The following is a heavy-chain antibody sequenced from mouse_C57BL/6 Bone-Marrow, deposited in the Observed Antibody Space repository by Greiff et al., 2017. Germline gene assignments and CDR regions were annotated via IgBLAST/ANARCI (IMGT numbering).Heavy chain of an antibody. D-gene: IGHD1-1*01. CDR1: GYTFTSYW. CDR3: AGDYYGSSYVLAY. CDR2: IDPSDSYP. Sequence: QVQLKQPGAELVKPGASVKLSCKASGYTFTSYWMQWVKQRPGQGLEWIGEIDPSDSYPNYNQKFKGKATLTVDTSSSTAYMQLSSLTSEDSAVYYCAGDYYGSSYVLAYWGQGTLVTVSA. J-gene: IGHJ3*01. V-gene: IGHV1-50*01.